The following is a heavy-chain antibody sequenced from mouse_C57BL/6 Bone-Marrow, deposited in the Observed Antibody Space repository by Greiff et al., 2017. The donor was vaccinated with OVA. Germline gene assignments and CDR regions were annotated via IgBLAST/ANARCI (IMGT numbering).Heavy chain of an antibody. CDR1: GYAFSSSW. V-gene: IGHV1-82*01. J-gene: IGHJ1*03. D-gene: IGHD1-1*01. CDR2: IYPGDGDT. CDR3: ARGYYGSSPHWYFDV. Sequence: VQLVESGPELVKPGASVKISCKASGYAFSSSWMNWVKQRPGKGLEWIGRIYPGDGDTNYNGKFKGKATLTADKSSSTAYMQLSSLTSEDSAVYFCARGYYGSSPHWYFDVWGTGTTVTVSS.